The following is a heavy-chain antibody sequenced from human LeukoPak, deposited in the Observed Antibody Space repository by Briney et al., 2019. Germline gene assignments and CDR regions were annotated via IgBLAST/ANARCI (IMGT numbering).Heavy chain of an antibody. CDR1: GFTFSSYA. CDR2: ISYDGSNK. V-gene: IGHV3-30-3*01. D-gene: IGHD4-23*01. J-gene: IGHJ4*02. CDR3: ASDYGGNSASFFDY. Sequence: AGGSLRLSCAASGFTFSSYAMHWVRQAPGKGLEWVAVISYDGSNKYYADSVKGRFTISRDNSKNTLYLQMNSLRAEDTAVYYCASDYGGNSASFFDYWGQGTLVTVSS.